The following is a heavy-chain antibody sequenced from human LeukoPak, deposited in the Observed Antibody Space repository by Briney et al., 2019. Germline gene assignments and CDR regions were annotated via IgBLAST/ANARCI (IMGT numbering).Heavy chain of an antibody. J-gene: IGHJ4*02. CDR1: GYTLTELS. V-gene: IGHV1-24*01. CDR3: ATDHGEGSHFDY. D-gene: IGHD1-26*01. CDR2: FDPEDGET. Sequence: ASVKVSCKVSGYTLTELSMHWVRQAPGKGLEWMGGFDPEDGETIYAQKFQGRVTMTEDTSTDTAYMEPSSLRSEDTAVYYCATDHGEGSHFDYWGQGTLVTVSS.